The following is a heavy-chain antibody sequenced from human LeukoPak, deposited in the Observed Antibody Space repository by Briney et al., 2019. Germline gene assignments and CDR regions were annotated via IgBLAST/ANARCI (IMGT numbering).Heavy chain of an antibody. Sequence: GGSLRLSCVASGFIFRDYTMNWVRQTPGKGLEWVSAINKGGSYMAYADSVKGRFTVSRDNAKNSLFLQMNNLRVEDTAVYYCARGIGYFDWLFLYWGQGTLLTVSS. J-gene: IGHJ4*02. CDR2: INKGGSYM. CDR1: GFIFRDYT. V-gene: IGHV3-21*01. CDR3: ARGIGYFDWLFLY. D-gene: IGHD3-9*01.